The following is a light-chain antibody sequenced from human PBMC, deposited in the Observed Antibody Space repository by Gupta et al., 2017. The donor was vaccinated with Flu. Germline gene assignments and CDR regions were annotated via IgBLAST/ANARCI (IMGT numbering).Light chain of an antibody. CDR1: QSIASE. CDR2: GAS. J-gene: IGKJ1*01. CDR3: EKGHRTPLT. V-gene: IGKV1-39*01. Sequence: IQMPHSPSSLSASVGDRVTITCWTSQSIASELNWYQQKPGKAPKLRIYGASSLESGVPSRGSGSRAGADFNITIRSLQTEEVATNYGEKGHRTPLTFGQGTKVEI.